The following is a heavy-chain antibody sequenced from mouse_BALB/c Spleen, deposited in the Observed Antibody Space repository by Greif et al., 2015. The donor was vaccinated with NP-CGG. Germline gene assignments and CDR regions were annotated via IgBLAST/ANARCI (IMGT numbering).Heavy chain of an antibody. Sequence: DVKLVESGGGLVKPGGSLKLSCAASGFTFSSYAMSWVRQSPEKRLEWVAEISSGGSYTYYPDTVTGRFTISRDNAKNXLYLEMSSRRSEDTAMYYCARNWDDCYAMDYWGQGTSVTVSS. D-gene: IGHD4-1*01. CDR1: GFTFSSYA. J-gene: IGHJ4*01. CDR2: ISSGGSYT. V-gene: IGHV5-9-4*01. CDR3: ARNWDDCYAMDY.